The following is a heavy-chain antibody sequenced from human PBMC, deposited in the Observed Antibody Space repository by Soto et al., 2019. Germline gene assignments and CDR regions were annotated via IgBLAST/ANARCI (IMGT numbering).Heavy chain of an antibody. D-gene: IGHD5-18*01. CDR1: GVSISSNNW. Sequence: SETLSLTCAVSGVSISSNNWWSWVRQPPGKGLEWIAEIYHAGYTHYNPSLKSRVSISMDNSRNQFSLRFTSVTAADTAVYYCAGQSGFSQNYWGQGALVTV. V-gene: IGHV4-4*02. J-gene: IGHJ4*02. CDR2: IYHAGYT. CDR3: AGQSGFSQNY.